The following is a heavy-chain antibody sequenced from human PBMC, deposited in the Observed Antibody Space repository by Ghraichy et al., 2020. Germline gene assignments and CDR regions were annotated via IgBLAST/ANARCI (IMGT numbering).Heavy chain of an antibody. CDR3: ARGRGDYGGDEYFQH. J-gene: IGHJ1*01. CDR1: GGSISSGSYY. CDR2: IYTSGST. Sequence: SETLSLTCTVSGGSISSGSYYWSWIRQPAGKGLEWIGRIYTSGSTNYNPSLKSRVTISVDTSKNQFSLKLSSVTAADTAVYYCARGRGDYGGDEYFQHWGQGTLVTVSS. V-gene: IGHV4-61*02. D-gene: IGHD4-17*01.